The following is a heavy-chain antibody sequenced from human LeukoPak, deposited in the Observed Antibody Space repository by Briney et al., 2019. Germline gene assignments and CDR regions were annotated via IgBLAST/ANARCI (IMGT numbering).Heavy chain of an antibody. J-gene: IGHJ6*02. CDR2: INPSGGST. CDR1: GYTFTSYY. Sequence: ASVKVSCKASGYTFTSYYMHWVRQAPGQGLEWMGIINPSGGSTSYAQKFQGRVTMTRDTSTNTVYMELSSLRSEDTAVYYCASNGWATTVNYYYGMDVWGQGTTVTVSS. CDR3: ASNGWATTVNYYYGMDV. V-gene: IGHV1-46*01. D-gene: IGHD4-11*01.